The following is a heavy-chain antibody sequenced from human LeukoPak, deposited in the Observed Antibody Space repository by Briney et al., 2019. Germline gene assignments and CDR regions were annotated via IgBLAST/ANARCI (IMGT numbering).Heavy chain of an antibody. Sequence: GGSLRLSCAASGFTFSDYYMSWIRQAPGKRLEWVSYISSSGNAIYYADSVKGRFTISRDNAKNSLYLQMNSLRDEDTAVYYCARGPSGSYIDAFDIWGQGTLVTVSS. CDR3: ARGPSGSYIDAFDI. J-gene: IGHJ3*02. V-gene: IGHV3-11*04. CDR2: ISSSGNAI. CDR1: GFTFSDYY. D-gene: IGHD1-26*01.